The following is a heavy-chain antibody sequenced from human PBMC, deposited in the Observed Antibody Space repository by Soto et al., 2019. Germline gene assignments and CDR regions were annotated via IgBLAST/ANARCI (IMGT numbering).Heavy chain of an antibody. CDR1: GFSLSTGGVG. CDR3: AHTPFFGDKLDY. J-gene: IGHJ4*02. D-gene: IGHD2-21*01. Sequence: QITLKESGPTLVKPTQTLTLTCTFCGFSLSTGGVGVGWIRQPPGKALEWLAIIYWDDDKRYSPSLKTRLTITKDTSKKQVVLTMTDMDPVDTATYFCAHTPFFGDKLDYWGQGTLVIVSS. CDR2: IYWDDDK. V-gene: IGHV2-5*02.